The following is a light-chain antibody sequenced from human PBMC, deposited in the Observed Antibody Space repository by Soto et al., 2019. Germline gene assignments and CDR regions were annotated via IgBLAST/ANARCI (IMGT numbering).Light chain of an antibody. Sequence: QSVLTQPASVPGSPGQSITISCTGSFSDVGPHDYASWYQQHPGKAPKLVIYDVTNRPSGVSSRFSGSKSGDTASLTISGLQAEDEADYYCCSYTTSSTYVFGTGTKVTVL. J-gene: IGLJ1*01. CDR2: DVT. CDR1: FSDVGPHDY. V-gene: IGLV2-14*03. CDR3: CSYTTSSTYV.